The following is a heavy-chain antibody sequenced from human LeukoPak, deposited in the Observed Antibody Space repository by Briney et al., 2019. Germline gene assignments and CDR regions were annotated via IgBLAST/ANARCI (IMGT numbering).Heavy chain of an antibody. Sequence: PSQTLSLTCTVSGASLTIGSFYWSWIRQPAGGGLEWIGHIYTSGNTNYNTTLKSRVTISVDTSKNQVSLKLNSVTAADTAVYYCARWDRGSFLNAFDFWGQGTMVTVSS. J-gene: IGHJ3*01. D-gene: IGHD3-16*01. CDR1: GASLTIGSFY. CDR3: ARWDRGSFLNAFDF. V-gene: IGHV4-61*09. CDR2: IYTSGNT.